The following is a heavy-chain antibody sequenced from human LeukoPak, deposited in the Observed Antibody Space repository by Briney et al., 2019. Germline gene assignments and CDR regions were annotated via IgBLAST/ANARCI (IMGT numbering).Heavy chain of an antibody. D-gene: IGHD1-26*01. CDR3: ARDRGIVGASAFDI. CDR1: GGTFSSYA. Sequence: SVKVSCKASGGTFSSYAISWVRQAPGQGLEWMGGIIPIFGTANYAQKFQGRVTITADESTCTAYMELSSLRSEDTAVYYCARDRGIVGASAFDIWGQGTMVTVSS. CDR2: IIPIFGTA. J-gene: IGHJ3*02. V-gene: IGHV1-69*13.